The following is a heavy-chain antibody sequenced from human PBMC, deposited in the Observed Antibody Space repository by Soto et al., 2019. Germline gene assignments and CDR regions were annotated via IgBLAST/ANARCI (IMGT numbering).Heavy chain of an antibody. CDR1: GGSIRNGDYY. V-gene: IGHV4-30-4*01. CDR3: VTVNLVGAAYYFDY. J-gene: IGHJ4*02. D-gene: IGHD1-26*01. CDR2: VYYSGTT. Sequence: SETLSLTCTVSGGSIRNGDYYWGWIRQPPGKGLEWIGYVYYSGTTCPHPSLNSRVSISVDTSENQFSLRLTSVTAADTAVYYCVTVNLVGAAYYFDYWGPGTLVTVS.